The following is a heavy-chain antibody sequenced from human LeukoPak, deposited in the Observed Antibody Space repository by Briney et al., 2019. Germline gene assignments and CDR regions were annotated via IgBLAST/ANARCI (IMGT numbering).Heavy chain of an antibody. V-gene: IGHV3-74*01. CDR2: INSDGSST. J-gene: IGHJ3*02. CDR1: GFTFSSYW. Sequence: GGSLRLSCAASGFTFSSYWMHWVRQAPGKGLVWVSRINSDGSSTSYADSVKGRFTISRDNAKNPLYLQMNSLRAEDTAVYYCARVRYFDWFPDAFDIWGQGTMVTVSS. D-gene: IGHD3-9*01. CDR3: ARVRYFDWFPDAFDI.